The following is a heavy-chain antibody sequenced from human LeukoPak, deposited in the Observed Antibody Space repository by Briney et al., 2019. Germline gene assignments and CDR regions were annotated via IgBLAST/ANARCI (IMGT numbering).Heavy chain of an antibody. CDR1: GFNVSSNY. CDR2: ISSNSRNT. D-gene: IGHD6-13*01. CDR3: ARILSSSHAFDI. J-gene: IGHJ3*02. Sequence: PGGSLRLSCAASGFNVSSNYMSWVRQAPGKGLEWVASISSNSRNTHYADSLKGRFTISRDNAKNSLYLQMNSLRAEDTAVYYCARILSSSHAFDIWGQGTMVTVSS. V-gene: IGHV3-21*01.